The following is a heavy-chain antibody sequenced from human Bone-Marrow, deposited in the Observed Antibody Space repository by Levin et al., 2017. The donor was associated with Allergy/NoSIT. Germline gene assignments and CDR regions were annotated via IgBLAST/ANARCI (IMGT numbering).Heavy chain of an antibody. CDR2: INHSGST. CDR1: GGSFSGYY. V-gene: IGHV4-34*01. J-gene: IGHJ4*02. Sequence: ESLKISCAVYGGSFSGYYWSWIRQPPGKGLEWIGEINHSGSTNYNPSLKSRVTISVDTSKNQFSLKLSSVTAADTAVYYCARGRSTVSDYWGQGTLVTVSS. D-gene: IGHD4-11*01. CDR3: ARGRSTVSDY.